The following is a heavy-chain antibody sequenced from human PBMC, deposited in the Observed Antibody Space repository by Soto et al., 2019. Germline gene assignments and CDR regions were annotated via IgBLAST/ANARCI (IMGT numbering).Heavy chain of an antibody. CDR3: ARDTYSNYGYYYYGMDV. J-gene: IGHJ6*02. CDR2: IKQDGSEK. Sequence: GGSLRLSGAASGFTFSSYWMSWVRQAPGKGLEWVANIKQDGSEKYYVDSVKGRFTISRDNAKNSLYLQMNSLRAEDTAVYYCARDTYSNYGYYYYGMDVWGQGTTVTVSS. CDR1: GFTFSSYW. V-gene: IGHV3-7*01. D-gene: IGHD4-4*01.